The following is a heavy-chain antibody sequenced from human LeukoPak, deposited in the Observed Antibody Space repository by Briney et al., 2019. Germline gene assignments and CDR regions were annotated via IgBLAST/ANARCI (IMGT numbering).Heavy chain of an antibody. CDR3: ARVILSSSWLFFDY. D-gene: IGHD6-13*01. V-gene: IGHV4-4*07. CDR1: GGSISSYH. CDR2: IYTSGST. Sequence: SETLSLTCTVSGGSISSYHWSWIRQPAGKGLEWIGRIYTSGSTNYNPSLKSRVTMSVDTSKNQFSLKLSSVTAADTAVYYCARVILSSSWLFFDYWGQGTLVTVSS. J-gene: IGHJ4*02.